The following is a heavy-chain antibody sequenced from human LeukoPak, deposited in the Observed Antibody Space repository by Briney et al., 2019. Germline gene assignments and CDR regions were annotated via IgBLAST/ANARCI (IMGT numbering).Heavy chain of an antibody. Sequence: GASLKISCKGSGSRFTSYWIGWVRQLPGKGLEWMGIIYPGDSDTRYSPSFQGQVTISADKSISTAYLQWSSLKASDTAMYYCARHDTAMVNLDPWGQGTLVTVSS. CDR1: GSRFTSYW. CDR3: ARHDTAMVNLDP. D-gene: IGHD5-18*01. CDR2: IYPGDSDT. V-gene: IGHV5-51*01. J-gene: IGHJ5*02.